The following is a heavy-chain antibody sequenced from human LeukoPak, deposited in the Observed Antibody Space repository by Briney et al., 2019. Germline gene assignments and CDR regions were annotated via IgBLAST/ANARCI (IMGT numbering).Heavy chain of an antibody. Sequence: GGSLRLSCAASGFTFSSYGMSWVRQSPGKGLEWVSGISGSGGATYYADSVKGRFTISRDNSKNTLYLQMNSLRAEDTAVYYCARGGGGLQHWGQGTLVTVSS. CDR2: ISGSGGAT. D-gene: IGHD2-15*01. CDR3: ARGGGGLQH. CDR1: GFTFSSYG. J-gene: IGHJ1*01. V-gene: IGHV3-23*01.